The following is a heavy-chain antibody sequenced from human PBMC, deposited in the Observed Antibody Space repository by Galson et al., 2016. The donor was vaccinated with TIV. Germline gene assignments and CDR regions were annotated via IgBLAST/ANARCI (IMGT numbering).Heavy chain of an antibody. J-gene: IGHJ6*02. CDR1: GYTFTTYG. D-gene: IGHD6-13*01. Sequence: SCKASGYTFTTYGTHWVRQAPGHRLEWMGWINAGDGSTKYSQNFQGRLSITTDTSATTAYMELSSLRSEDTAVYFCARGSSWSPFYGMDVWGQGTTVIVSS. V-gene: IGHV1-3*01. CDR3: ARGSSWSPFYGMDV. CDR2: INAGDGST.